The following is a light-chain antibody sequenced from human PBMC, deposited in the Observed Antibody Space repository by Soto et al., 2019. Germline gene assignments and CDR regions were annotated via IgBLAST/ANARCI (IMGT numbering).Light chain of an antibody. Sequence: QSALTQPPSASGSPGQSVTISCTGTSSDGGGYNYVSWYQQYPGRAPKLMIYEVTKRPSGVPDRFSGSKSGNTASLTVSGLQAEDEADYYCSSDAASNNFYFVFGGGTKLTVL. CDR3: SSDAASNNFYFV. V-gene: IGLV2-8*01. CDR2: EVT. CDR1: SSDGGGYNY. J-gene: IGLJ3*02.